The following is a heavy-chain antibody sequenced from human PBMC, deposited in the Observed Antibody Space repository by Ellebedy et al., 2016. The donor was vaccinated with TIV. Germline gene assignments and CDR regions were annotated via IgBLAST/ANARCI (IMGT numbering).Heavy chain of an antibody. J-gene: IGHJ4*02. Sequence: ASVKVSCKASGYAFNRYGLSWVRQAPGQGLEWVAWIRAYTGDTNYAQRFQGRLTMTIDTSTTTAYMELKSLRYDDTAVYYCARDMVQGMVARYLWFDYWGQGTLVTVSS. D-gene: IGHD5-12*01. V-gene: IGHV1-18*01. CDR3: ARDMVQGMVARYLWFDY. CDR1: GYAFNRYG. CDR2: IRAYTGDT.